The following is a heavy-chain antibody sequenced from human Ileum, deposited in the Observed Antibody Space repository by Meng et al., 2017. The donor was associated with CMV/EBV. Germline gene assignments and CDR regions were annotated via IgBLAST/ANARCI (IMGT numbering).Heavy chain of an antibody. D-gene: IGHD6-19*01. V-gene: IGHV1-2*02. CDR2: FNSKNTAT. Sequence: QVQRVHLVAGLRQPGASVTVSRTTSGFPFSAYYIHWVPQAPGQGLEWMGWFNSKNTATNYARKFQGRVSMTRDPSISTAHMEMSRLMSDDTAVYYCVRSSGWALFDSWGQGTLVTVSS. CDR1: GFPFSAYY. CDR3: VRSSGWALFDS. J-gene: IGHJ4*02.